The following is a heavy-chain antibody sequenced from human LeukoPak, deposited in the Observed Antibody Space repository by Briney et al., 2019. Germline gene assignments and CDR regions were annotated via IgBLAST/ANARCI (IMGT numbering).Heavy chain of an antibody. CDR2: IYYSGST. Sequence: SETLSLTCTVSGGSISSGDYYWSWIRQPPGKGLEWIGYIYYSGSTYYNLSLKSRVTISVDTSKNQFSLKLSSVTAADTAVYYCAAQYQLLFNWFDPWGQGTLVTVSS. CDR3: AAQYQLLFNWFDP. J-gene: IGHJ5*02. D-gene: IGHD2-2*01. CDR1: GGSISSGDYY. V-gene: IGHV4-30-4*01.